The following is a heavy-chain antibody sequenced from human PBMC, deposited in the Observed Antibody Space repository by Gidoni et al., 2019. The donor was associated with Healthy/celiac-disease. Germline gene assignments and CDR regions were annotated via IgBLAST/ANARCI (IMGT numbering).Heavy chain of an antibody. V-gene: IGHV3-15*01. D-gene: IGHD3-9*01. CDR2: IKSKPDGGTT. J-gene: IGHJ6*02. CDR1: GCTWSNGW. CDR3: TTYYDILTGYSGYYGMDV. Sequence: EVQLVASGGGLGKPGGSLRLSCAASGCTWSNGWKRRARQAPGKGLEWVSRIKSKPDGGTTDYAAPVKGRFTISRDDSKNTLYLQMNSLKTDDTAVYYCTTYYDILTGYSGYYGMDVWGQGTTVTVSS.